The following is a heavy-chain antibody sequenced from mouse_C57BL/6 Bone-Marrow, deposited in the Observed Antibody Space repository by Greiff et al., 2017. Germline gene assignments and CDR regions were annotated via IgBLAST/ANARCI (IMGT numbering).Heavy chain of an antibody. CDR3: ARLMITPWYFDV. D-gene: IGHD2-4*01. CDR1: GYSITSGYY. J-gene: IGHJ1*03. CDR2: ISYDGSN. Sequence: VQLQQSGPGLVKPSQSLSLTCSVTGYSITSGYYWNWIRQFPGNKLEWMGYISYDGSNNYNPSLKNRISITRDTSKNQFFLKLNSVTTEDTATYYCARLMITPWYFDVWGTGTTVTVSS. V-gene: IGHV3-6*01.